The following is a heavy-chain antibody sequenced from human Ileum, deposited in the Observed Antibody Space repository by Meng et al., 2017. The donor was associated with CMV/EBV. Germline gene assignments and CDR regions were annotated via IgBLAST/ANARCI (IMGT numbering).Heavy chain of an antibody. CDR2: VSGTGETT. Sequence: LLDAGGDSVQLGGSPRLPCAPAGFTFSDCGMSWVRQAPGKGLEWSSAVSGTGETTYYADSVKGRFAISRDNSKNTLYLQMNSLRADDTALYYCVGLLTGYYSHWWGQGTLVTVSS. CDR3: VGLLTGYYSHW. J-gene: IGHJ4*02. V-gene: IGHV3-23*01. CDR1: GFTFSDCG. D-gene: IGHD3-9*01.